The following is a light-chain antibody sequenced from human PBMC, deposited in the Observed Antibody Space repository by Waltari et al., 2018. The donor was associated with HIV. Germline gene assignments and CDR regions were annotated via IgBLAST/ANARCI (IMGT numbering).Light chain of an antibody. V-gene: IGLV2-14*03. CDR1: SSDVGGYNY. CDR3: SSYTSSSTLYYV. Sequence: QSALTQPASVSGSPGQPITISCTGTSSDVGGYNYVPRYQQHPGKAPKLMIYDVSNRPSGVSNRFSGSKSGNTASLTISGLQAEDEADYYCSSYTSSSTLYYVFGTGTKVTVL. CDR2: DVS. J-gene: IGLJ1*01.